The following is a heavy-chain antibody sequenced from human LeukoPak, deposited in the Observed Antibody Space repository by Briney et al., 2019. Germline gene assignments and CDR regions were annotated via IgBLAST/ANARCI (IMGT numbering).Heavy chain of an antibody. CDR2: ICYDGSNK. Sequence: GRSLRLSCAASGFTFSSYGMHWVRQAPGKGLEWVAVICYDGSNKYYADSVKGRFTSSRDNSNNTLYLQMNSLRAEDTAVYYCAKDLPLGSSSPEFDPWGQGTLVTVSS. D-gene: IGHD6-6*01. CDR1: GFTFSSYG. V-gene: IGHV3-33*06. CDR3: AKDLPLGSSSPEFDP. J-gene: IGHJ5*02.